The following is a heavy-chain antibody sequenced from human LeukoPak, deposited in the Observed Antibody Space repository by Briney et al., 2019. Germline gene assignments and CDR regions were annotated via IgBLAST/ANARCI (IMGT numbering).Heavy chain of an antibody. CDR1: GFTFGDYA. J-gene: IGHJ4*02. D-gene: IGHD5-12*01. CDR2: IRSKAYGGTT. Sequence: PGRSLRLSCTASGFTFGDYAMSWVRQAPGKGLEWVGFIRSKAYGGTTEYAASVKGRFTISRDDSKSIAYLQMNSLETEDTAVYYCTRVEWLREPLFDYWGQGTLVTVSS. CDR3: TRVEWLREPLFDY. V-gene: IGHV3-49*04.